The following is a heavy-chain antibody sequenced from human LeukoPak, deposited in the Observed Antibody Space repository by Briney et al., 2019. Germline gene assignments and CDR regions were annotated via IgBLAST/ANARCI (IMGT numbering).Heavy chain of an antibody. CDR1: GGSISSYY. Sequence: SETLSLTCTVSGGSISSYYWSWIRQPPGKGLEWIGYIYYSGSTNYNPSLKSRVTISVDTSKNQFSLKLSSVTAADTAVYYCARDEGAGYYDSSGYNAFDIWGRGTMVTVSS. V-gene: IGHV4-59*01. D-gene: IGHD3-22*01. CDR2: IYYSGST. J-gene: IGHJ3*02. CDR3: ARDEGAGYYDSSGYNAFDI.